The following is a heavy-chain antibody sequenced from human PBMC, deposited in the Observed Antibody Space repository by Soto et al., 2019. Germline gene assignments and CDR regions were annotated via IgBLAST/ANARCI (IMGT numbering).Heavy chain of an antibody. D-gene: IGHD3-10*01. V-gene: IGHV3-30*18. CDR2: ISYDGSNK. CDR1: GFTFSSYG. Sequence: GGSLRLSCAASGFTFSSYGMHWVRQAPGKGLEWVAVISYDGSNKYYADSVKGRFTISRDNSKNTLYLQMDSLRAEDTAVYYCAKGVVLLWFGESYGMDVWGQGTTVTVSS. J-gene: IGHJ6*02. CDR3: AKGVVLLWFGESYGMDV.